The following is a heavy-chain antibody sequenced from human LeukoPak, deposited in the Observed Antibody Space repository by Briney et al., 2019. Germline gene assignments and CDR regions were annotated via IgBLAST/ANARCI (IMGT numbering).Heavy chain of an antibody. CDR2: IKPNSGDT. Sequence: ASVKVSCKASGHTFTGYYMNWVRQAPGQGLEWMGRIKPNSGDTEYAQKFQGRVTMTRDSSISIAYMELSGLRSDDTAVYYCARDEGKGDCTTTSCGWFDPWGQGTLVTVSS. CDR1: GHTFTGYY. CDR3: ARDEGKGDCTTTSCGWFDP. V-gene: IGHV1-2*06. J-gene: IGHJ5*02. D-gene: IGHD2-2*01.